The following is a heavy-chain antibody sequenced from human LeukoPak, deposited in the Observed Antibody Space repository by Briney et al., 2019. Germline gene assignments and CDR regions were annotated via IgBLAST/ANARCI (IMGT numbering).Heavy chain of an antibody. D-gene: IGHD6-6*01. Sequence: GGSLRLSCAAAGFTFNNYAMIWVRQAPGKGLKWVSGISSGGSTYYADSVKGRFTISRDNSKNTLFLQMNSLRAEDTAVYYCAKDTYSSSPYYFDYWGQGTLVTVSS. CDR1: GFTFNNYA. CDR3: AKDTYSSSPYYFDY. V-gene: IGHV3-23*01. CDR2: ISSGGST. J-gene: IGHJ4*02.